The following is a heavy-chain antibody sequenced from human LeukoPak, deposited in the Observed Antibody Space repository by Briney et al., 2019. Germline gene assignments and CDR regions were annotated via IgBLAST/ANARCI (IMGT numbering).Heavy chain of an antibody. Sequence: PSETLSLTCTVSGGSISSYYWSWIRQPPGKGLEWIGYIYYSGSTNYNPSLKSRVTISVDTSKNQFSLKLSSVTAADTAVYYCAREQEGSSGWYNWFDPRGQGTPVTVSS. CDR2: IYYSGST. CDR3: AREQEGSSGWYNWFDP. J-gene: IGHJ5*02. D-gene: IGHD6-19*01. V-gene: IGHV4-59*01. CDR1: GGSISSYY.